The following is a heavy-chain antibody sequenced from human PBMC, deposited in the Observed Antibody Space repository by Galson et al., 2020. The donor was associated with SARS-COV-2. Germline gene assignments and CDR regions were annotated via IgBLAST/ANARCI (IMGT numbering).Heavy chain of an antibody. CDR2: IKSKTDGGTT. CDR1: GFTFSNAW. D-gene: IGHD3-9*01. V-gene: IGHV3-15*01. Sequence: GGSLRLSCAASGFTFSNAWMSWVRQAPGKGLEWVGRIKSKTDGGTTDYAAPVKGRFTISRDDSKNTLYLQMNSLKTEDTAVYYCTTDLTGEYYDILTGYYFLDYWGQGTLVTVSS. CDR3: TTDLTGEYYDILTGYYFLDY. J-gene: IGHJ4*02.